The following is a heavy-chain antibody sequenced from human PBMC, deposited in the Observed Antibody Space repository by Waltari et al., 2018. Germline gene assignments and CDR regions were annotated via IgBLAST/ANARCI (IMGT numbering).Heavy chain of an antibody. V-gene: IGHV3-7*04. J-gene: IGHJ4*02. CDR1: DFTFSNYW. D-gene: IGHD1-20*01. CDR3: ARITRNSPPDY. Sequence: EVQLVESGGGLVQPGGSLRLSCAASDFTFSNYWMNWVRQAPGKGLEWVANIKQDGSEKKYVDSVKGRFTISRDNAKNSLYLQMSSLRAEDTALYYCARITRNSPPDYWGQGTLVTVSS. CDR2: IKQDGSEK.